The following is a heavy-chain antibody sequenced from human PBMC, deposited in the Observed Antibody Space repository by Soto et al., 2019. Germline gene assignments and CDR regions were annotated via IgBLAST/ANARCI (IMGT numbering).Heavy chain of an antibody. D-gene: IGHD1-26*01. J-gene: IGHJ4*02. Sequence: ASVKGSCKASGYTFTGYFIHWVRQAPGQGLEWMGWINPNSGATNFAQNFQGRVTLTRDTSINTAYLELSSLKSDDTAVYFCAKGWELAMGANFWDQGTLVTVSS. CDR2: INPNSGAT. V-gene: IGHV1-2*02. CDR1: GYTFTGYF. CDR3: AKGWELAMGANF.